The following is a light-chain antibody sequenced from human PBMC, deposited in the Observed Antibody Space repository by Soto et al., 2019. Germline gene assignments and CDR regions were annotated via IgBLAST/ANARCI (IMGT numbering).Light chain of an antibody. CDR3: SSYTSISTYV. CDR2: DVT. V-gene: IGLV2-14*01. CDR1: SSDVGGYNF. J-gene: IGLJ1*01. Sequence: QSVLTQPASVSGSPGQSITISCTGTSSDVGGYNFVSWYQQHPDKAPKLMIYDVTNRPSGVSNHFSGSKSGNTAPLTISGLQAEDEADYYCSSYTSISTYVFGTGTKVTVL.